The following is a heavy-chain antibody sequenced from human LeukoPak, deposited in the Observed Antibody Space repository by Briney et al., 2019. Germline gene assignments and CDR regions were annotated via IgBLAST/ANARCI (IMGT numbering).Heavy chain of an antibody. J-gene: IGHJ4*02. D-gene: IGHD5-18*01. CDR2: INPNSGGT. CDR3: ARGWPGGHLYSYGSTPSRGPDY. V-gene: IGHV1-2*02. CDR1: GYTFTGYY. Sequence: GASVKVSCKASGYTFTGYYMHWVRQAPGQGLEWMGWINPNSGGTNYAQKFQGRVTMTRDTSISTAYMELSRLRSDDTAVYYCARGWPGGHLYSYGSTPSRGPDYWGQGTLVTVSS.